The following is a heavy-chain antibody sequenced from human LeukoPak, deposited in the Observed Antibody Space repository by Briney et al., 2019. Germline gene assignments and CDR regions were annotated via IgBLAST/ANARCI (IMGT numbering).Heavy chain of an antibody. CDR1: GLTLSDYY. CDR2: IYSGGST. V-gene: IGHV3-53*01. D-gene: IGHD4-17*01. CDR3: ARASTVTSPFGY. Sequence: GGSLRLSCAASGLTLSDYYMSWIRQAPGKGLEWVSVIYSGGSTYYADSVKGRFTISRDNSKNTLYLQMNGLRAEDTAVYYCARASTVTSPFGYWGQGTLVTVSS. J-gene: IGHJ4*02.